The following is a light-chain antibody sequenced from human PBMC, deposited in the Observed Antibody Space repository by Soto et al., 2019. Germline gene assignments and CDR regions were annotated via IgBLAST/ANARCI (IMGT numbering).Light chain of an antibody. Sequence: SALTQPASVCGSPGQSIAISCTGTSSDVGGYDYVSWYQQQPDKAPKLMIYEVTKRPSGVSNRFSGSKSGNTASLTISGLQSEDEADYYCSSHTSGSTRVFGTGTKVTVL. J-gene: IGLJ1*01. CDR2: EVT. CDR1: SSDVGGYDY. V-gene: IGLV2-14*01. CDR3: SSHTSGSTRV.